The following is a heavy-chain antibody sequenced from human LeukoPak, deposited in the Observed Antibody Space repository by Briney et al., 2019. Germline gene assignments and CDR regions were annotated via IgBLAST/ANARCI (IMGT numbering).Heavy chain of an antibody. Sequence: QPGGSLRPSCAASGSTFSTYAMHWVRQAPGKGLEWVAVISYDGSNKYYADSVKGRFTISRDNSKNTLYLQMNSLRAEDAALYYCAKDADISVELVVITSFDSWGQGTLVTVSS. CDR3: AKDADISVELVVITSFDS. CDR2: ISYDGSNK. CDR1: GSTFSTYA. D-gene: IGHD3-22*01. J-gene: IGHJ4*02. V-gene: IGHV3-30*04.